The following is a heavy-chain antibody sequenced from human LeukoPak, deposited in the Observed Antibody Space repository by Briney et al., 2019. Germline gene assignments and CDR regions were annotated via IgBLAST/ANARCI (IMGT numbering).Heavy chain of an antibody. CDR1: GDSVSNGNYY. D-gene: IGHD1-26*01. Sequence: SETLSLTCTVSGDSVSNGNYYWSWLRQPPGKALEWIGYIYYTGKTYYNPSLEGRVTILVDTSRNHFSVKLSSVTAADTAVYYCARILDNFDYWGQGTLVTVSS. CDR2: IYYTGKT. CDR3: ARILDNFDY. J-gene: IGHJ4*02. V-gene: IGHV4-61*03.